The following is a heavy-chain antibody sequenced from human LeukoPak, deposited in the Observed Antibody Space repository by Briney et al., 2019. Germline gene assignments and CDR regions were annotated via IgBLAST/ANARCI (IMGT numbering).Heavy chain of an antibody. CDR1: GFTFSSYW. J-gene: IGHJ3*02. V-gene: IGHV3-7*01. CDR3: ARGLDYYDSSGYYSNDAFDI. CDR2: IKQDGSEK. Sequence: GGSLRLSCAASGFTFSSYWMSWVRQAPGKGLEWVANIKQDGSEKYYVDSVKGRFTISRDNAKNSLYLQMNSLRAADTAVYYCARGLDYYDSSGYYSNDAFDIWGQGTMVTVSS. D-gene: IGHD3-22*01.